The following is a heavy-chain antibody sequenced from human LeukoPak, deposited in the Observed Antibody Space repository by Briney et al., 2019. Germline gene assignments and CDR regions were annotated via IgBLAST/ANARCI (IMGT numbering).Heavy chain of an antibody. V-gene: IGHV3-30*02. CDR1: GFTFSSYG. D-gene: IGHD6-19*01. CDR2: IRYDGSNK. J-gene: IGHJ4*02. CDR3: AKESGAVAAKLGYFDY. Sequence: PGGSLRLSCAASGFTFSSYGMHWVRQAPGKGLEWVAFIRYDGSNKYYADSVKGRFTISRDNSKNTLYLQMNSLRAEDTAVYYCAKESGAVAAKLGYFDYWGQGTLVTVSS.